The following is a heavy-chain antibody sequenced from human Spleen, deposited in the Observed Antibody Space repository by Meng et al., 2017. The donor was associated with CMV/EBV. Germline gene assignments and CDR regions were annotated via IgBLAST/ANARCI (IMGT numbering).Heavy chain of an antibody. CDR1: GFTFSSYG. D-gene: IGHD6-19*01. V-gene: IGHV3-33*06. Sequence: GESLKISCAASGFTFSSYGMHWVRQAPGKGLEWVALIYYDGTNEYYSDAVRGRFTISRDNSKNTVSLQMNSLRGEDTAVYYCAKDRVARWLASEVDYYGMDAWGQGTTVTVSS. CDR3: AKDRVARWLASEVDYYGMDA. J-gene: IGHJ6*02. CDR2: IYYDGTNE.